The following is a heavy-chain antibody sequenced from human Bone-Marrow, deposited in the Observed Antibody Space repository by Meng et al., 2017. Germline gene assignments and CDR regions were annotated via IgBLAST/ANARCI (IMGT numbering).Heavy chain of an antibody. CDR2: IWYDGSNK. V-gene: IGHV3-33*01. Sequence: LSLTCAASGFTFSSYGMHWVRQAPGKGLEWVAVIWYDGSNKYYADSVKGRFTISRDNSKNTLYLQMNSLRAEDTAVYYCARAFWGDDIVVGTYWGQGTLVTVSS. CDR1: GFTFSSYG. J-gene: IGHJ4*02. CDR3: ARAFWGDDIVVGTY. D-gene: IGHD2-15*01.